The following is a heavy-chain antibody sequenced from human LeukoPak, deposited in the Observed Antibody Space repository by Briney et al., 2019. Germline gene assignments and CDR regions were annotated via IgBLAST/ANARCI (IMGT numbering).Heavy chain of an antibody. J-gene: IGHJ4*02. CDR3: ARDTPGIAAL. CDR2: ISYSGST. D-gene: IGHD6-13*01. V-gene: IGHV4-59*01. Sequence: PSETLSLTCTVSDDSISDYYRGWIRQPPGKGLEWVGYISYSGSTNYNPSLKSRVTISVDTSKNQFSLKLSSVTAADTAVYYCARDTPGIAALWGQGTLVTVSS. CDR1: DDSISDYY.